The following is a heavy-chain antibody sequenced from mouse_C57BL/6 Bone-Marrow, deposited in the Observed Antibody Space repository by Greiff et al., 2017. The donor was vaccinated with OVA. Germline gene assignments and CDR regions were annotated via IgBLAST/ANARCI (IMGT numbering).Heavy chain of an antibody. D-gene: IGHD2-4*01. Sequence: EVKLQESGPGLVKPSQSLSLTCSVTGYSITSGYYWNWIRQFPGNNLEWMAYISYDGSNNYNPSLKNRITLTRDTSKNQFFLKLNSVTTENTTTYYCARAYYDYDVGFDYWGQGTTLTVSS. V-gene: IGHV3-6*01. CDR3: ARAYYDYDVGFDY. J-gene: IGHJ2*01. CDR1: GYSITSGYY. CDR2: ISYDGSN.